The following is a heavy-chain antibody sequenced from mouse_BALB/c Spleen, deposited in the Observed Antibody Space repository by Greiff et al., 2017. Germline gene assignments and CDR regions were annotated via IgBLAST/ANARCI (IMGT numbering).Heavy chain of an antibody. Sequence: VHVKQSGPSLVKPSQTLSLTCSVTGDSITSGYWNWIRKFPGNKLEYMGYISYSGSTYYNPSLKSRISITRDTSKNQYYLQLNSVTTEDTATYYCASEDYDGYYAMDYWGQGTSVTVSS. V-gene: IGHV3-8*02. D-gene: IGHD2-4*01. CDR2: ISYSGST. CDR1: GDSITSGY. CDR3: ASEDYDGYYAMDY. J-gene: IGHJ4*01.